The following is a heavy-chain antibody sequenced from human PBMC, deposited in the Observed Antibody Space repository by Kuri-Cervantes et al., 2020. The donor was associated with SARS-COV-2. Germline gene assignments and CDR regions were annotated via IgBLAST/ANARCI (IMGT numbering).Heavy chain of an antibody. Sequence: GSLRLSCAVSGYSMSGGYYWGWIRQPPRKGLEWIATTYHTGTTYYNPSLKSRLSISVDTSKNQFSLKLTSVTAADTAVYYCARRVTIFGVATYFDYWGQGTLVTVSS. J-gene: IGHJ4*02. CDR2: TYHTGTT. CDR1: GYSMSGGYY. V-gene: IGHV4-38-2*01. D-gene: IGHD3-3*01. CDR3: ARRVTIFGVATYFDY.